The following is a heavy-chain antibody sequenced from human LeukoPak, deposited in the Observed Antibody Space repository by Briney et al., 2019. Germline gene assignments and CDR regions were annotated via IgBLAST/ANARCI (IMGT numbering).Heavy chain of an antibody. Sequence: GGSLRLSCAASGFTFDDYVIHWVRQAPGKGLEWVSLISGDGGNTYYAASVKGRFTISRDNSKNSLYLQMNSLRTEDTALYYCAKQLGVAGTTWGQGTLVTVSS. CDR3: AKQLGVAGTT. CDR2: ISGDGGNT. J-gene: IGHJ5*02. D-gene: IGHD6-19*01. V-gene: IGHV3-43*02. CDR1: GFTFDDYV.